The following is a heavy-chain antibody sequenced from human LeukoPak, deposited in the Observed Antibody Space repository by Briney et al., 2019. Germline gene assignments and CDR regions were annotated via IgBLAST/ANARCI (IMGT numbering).Heavy chain of an antibody. CDR2: IYYSGST. CDR3: ARDWGYGDYIFNY. D-gene: IGHD4-17*01. V-gene: IGHV4-34*01. J-gene: IGHJ4*02. Sequence: PSETLSLTCAVYGGSFSGHYWSWIRQPPGKGLEWIGSIYYSGSTYYNPSLKSRVTISVDTSKNQFSLKLSSVTAADTAVYYCARDWGYGDYIFNYWGQGTLVTVSS. CDR1: GGSFSGHY.